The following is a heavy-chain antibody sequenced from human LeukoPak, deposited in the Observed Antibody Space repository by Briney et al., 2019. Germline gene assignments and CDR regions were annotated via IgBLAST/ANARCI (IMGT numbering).Heavy chain of an antibody. V-gene: IGHV3-74*01. CDR1: GFTFSSHW. CDR2: INSDGSSR. J-gene: IGHJ6*03. Sequence: GGSLRLSCAASGFTFSSHWMHWVRQAPGKGLEWVSRINSDGSSRSFADSVRGRVTISRDNAKNTLYLQMNGLRAEDTAVYYCARDPTTYYYMDVWGKGTTVTVSS. D-gene: IGHD4-11*01. CDR3: ARDPTTYYYMDV.